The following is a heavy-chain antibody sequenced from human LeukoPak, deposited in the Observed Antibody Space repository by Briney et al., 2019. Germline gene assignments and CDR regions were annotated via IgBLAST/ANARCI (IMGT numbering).Heavy chain of an antibody. J-gene: IGHJ5*02. V-gene: IGHV1-46*01. D-gene: IGHD6-6*01. CDR2: IIPSGGST. CDR1: GYTFTTYF. Sequence: GASVKVSYKASGYTFTTYFMHWVRQAPGQGLEWMGLIIPSGGSTTYAQKFQDRVTMTRDTSTNTVYMELSSLRSEDTAVYYCVRAGGDTSSNYNWFDPWGQGTLVTVSS. CDR3: VRAGGDTSSNYNWFDP.